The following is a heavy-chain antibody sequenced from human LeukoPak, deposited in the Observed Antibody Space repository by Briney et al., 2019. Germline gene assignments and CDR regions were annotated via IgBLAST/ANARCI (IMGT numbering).Heavy chain of an antibody. CDR1: GFTFSSYS. CDR2: ISSSSSYI. Sequence: GGSLRLSCAASGFTFSSYSMNWVRQAPGKGLEWVSSISSSSSYIYYADSVKGRFTISRDNAKNSLYLQMNSLRAEDTAVYYCARAPQRRPVNSFSYWGQGPLVTVSS. D-gene: IGHD6-25*01. CDR3: ARAPQRRPVNSFSY. V-gene: IGHV3-21*01. J-gene: IGHJ4*02.